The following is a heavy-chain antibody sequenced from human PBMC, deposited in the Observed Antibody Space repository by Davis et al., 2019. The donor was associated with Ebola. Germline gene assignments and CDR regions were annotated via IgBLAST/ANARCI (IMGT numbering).Heavy chain of an antibody. J-gene: IGHJ2*01. CDR1: DGSIRSSY. CDR3: ARIPHDFGDYYWYFDL. Sequence: SETLSLTCTVSDGSIRSSYWSWIRQPLGRGLEWIGHINYSGTSKYNPSLKSRVTIPVATSENQFSLRLTSVTAADTAVYYCARIPHDFGDYYWYFDLWGRGTLVTVSS. D-gene: IGHD4-17*01. CDR2: INYSGTS. V-gene: IGHV4-59*01.